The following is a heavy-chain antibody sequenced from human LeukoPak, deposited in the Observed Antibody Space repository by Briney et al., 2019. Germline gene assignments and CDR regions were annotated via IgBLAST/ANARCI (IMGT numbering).Heavy chain of an antibody. J-gene: IGHJ1*01. CDR1: GFIFTSSA. D-gene: IGHD6-19*01. Sequence: GGSLRLSCAASGFIFTSSAMSRVRQAPGKGLEWVSAITSRGGSTYYADSVKGRFTISRDSSKNTLYLQMNSLRAEDTALYYCAKGRGSGWFAEYFHHWGQGTLVTVSS. CDR3: AKGRGSGWFAEYFHH. V-gene: IGHV3-23*01. CDR2: ITSRGGST.